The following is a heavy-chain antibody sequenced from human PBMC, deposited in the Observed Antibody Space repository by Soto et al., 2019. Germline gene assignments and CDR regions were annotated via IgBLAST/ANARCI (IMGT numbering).Heavy chain of an antibody. CDR3: ARINGYFDL. Sequence: SETLSLTCTVSGGSISSSSYYWGWIRQPPGKGLKWIGSIYYRESAYYNPSLKNRDNISVDTSKNQFSLKLSSVTAADTAVYYCARINGYFDLWGRGTLVTVSS. CDR2: IYYRESA. J-gene: IGHJ2*01. D-gene: IGHD3-16*01. V-gene: IGHV4-39*01. CDR1: GGSISSSSYY.